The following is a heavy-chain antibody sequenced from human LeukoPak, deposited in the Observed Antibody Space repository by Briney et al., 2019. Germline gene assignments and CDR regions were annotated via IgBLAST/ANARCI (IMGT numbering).Heavy chain of an antibody. Sequence: SETLSLTCAVYGGSFSGYYWSWIRQPPGKGLEWIGYIYYSGSTYYNPSLESRVTISVDTSKNQFSLKLGSVTAADTAVYYCARGKSNSYIYYFDYWGQGTLVTVSS. CDR2: IYYSGST. CDR3: ARGKSNSYIYYFDY. V-gene: IGHV4-59*12. J-gene: IGHJ4*02. D-gene: IGHD4-11*01. CDR1: GGSFSGYY.